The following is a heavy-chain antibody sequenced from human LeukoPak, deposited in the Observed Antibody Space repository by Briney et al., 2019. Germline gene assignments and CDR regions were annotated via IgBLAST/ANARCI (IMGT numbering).Heavy chain of an antibody. D-gene: IGHD6-13*01. V-gene: IGHV3-11*06. Sequence: GGSLRLSCAASGFTFSGYYMNWIRQAPGKGLEWVSYISSSSASTNYADSVKGRFTISRDNAKNSVHLQMNSLRAEDTAVYYCAREGTGQQLANGMDVWGQGTTVTVSS. J-gene: IGHJ6*02. CDR1: GFTFSGYY. CDR2: ISSSSAST. CDR3: AREGTGQQLANGMDV.